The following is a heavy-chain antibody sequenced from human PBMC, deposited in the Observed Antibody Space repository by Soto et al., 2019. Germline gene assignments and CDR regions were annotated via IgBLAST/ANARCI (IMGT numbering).Heavy chain of an antibody. CDR2: IIPIFGTP. CDR3: VYSANHRYFFDS. CDR1: GGTFRSYA. D-gene: IGHD3-9*01. Sequence: QVLLEQSGAEVKKPGSSVKVSCKASGGTFRSYAISWVRQAPGQGLEWMGGIIPIFGTPNYAQTFHDRLSITADESTSTVYMELHYLTAADTALYSCVYSANHRYFFDSWGQGTLVTVSS. J-gene: IGHJ4*02. V-gene: IGHV1-69*12.